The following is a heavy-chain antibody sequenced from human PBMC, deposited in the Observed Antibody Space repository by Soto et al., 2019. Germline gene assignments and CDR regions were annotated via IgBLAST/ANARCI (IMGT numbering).Heavy chain of an antibody. D-gene: IGHD4-17*01. Sequence: QITLKESGPTLVKPTQTLTLTCTFSGFSLNTSGVGVGWIRQPPGKALEWLALIYWDDDKRYSPSLKSRLTITKDTSKHQVVLTMTNMDPVDTGTYSRAHRPYGDYPIDYWGQGTLVTVSS. CDR3: AHRPYGDYPIDY. CDR2: IYWDDDK. J-gene: IGHJ4*02. V-gene: IGHV2-5*02. CDR1: GFSLNTSGVG.